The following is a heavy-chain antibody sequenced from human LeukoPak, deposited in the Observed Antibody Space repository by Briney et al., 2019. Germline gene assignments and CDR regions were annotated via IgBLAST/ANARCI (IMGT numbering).Heavy chain of an antibody. CDR3: ARHGYGAYGHFFEY. J-gene: IGHJ4*02. CDR1: GGSISGYY. CDR2: IYNSGFIYTSGST. D-gene: IGHD4-17*01. Sequence: SETLSLTCTVSGGSISGYYWSWIRQPPGKGLEWIGYIYNSGFIYTSGSTNYSPSLKSRVTISVDASKNQFSLRLSSVTAADTAVYYCARHGYGAYGHFFEYWGQGNLVTVSS. V-gene: IGHV4-4*09.